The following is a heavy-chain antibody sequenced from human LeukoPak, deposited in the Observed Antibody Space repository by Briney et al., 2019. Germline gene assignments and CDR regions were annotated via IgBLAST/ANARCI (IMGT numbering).Heavy chain of an antibody. CDR1: GFTFSNYW. CDR2: IKSDGSST. J-gene: IGHJ3*02. CDR3: TRILVRGNRAFDI. V-gene: IGHV3-74*01. D-gene: IGHD1-14*01. Sequence: GGSLRLSCAASGFTFSNYWMHGVRQAPGKGLVWVSRIKSDGSSTNYADSVKGRFTISRDNAKNTLYLQMNSLRAEDTAMYYCTRILVRGNRAFDIWGQGTMATVSS.